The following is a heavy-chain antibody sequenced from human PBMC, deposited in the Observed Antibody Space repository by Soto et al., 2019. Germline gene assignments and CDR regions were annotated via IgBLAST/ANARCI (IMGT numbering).Heavy chain of an antibody. CDR2: ISWDDDK. Sequence: QITLKESGPTLVKPTQTLTLTCTFSGFSLSTSGVRVGWIRQAPGKALEWLAIISWDDDKRYSPSLNSRLTTTKDTSNNRVVLTMTNMDPVDTATYYCAHRRYGSSSFPDWFDPWGQGTLVTVSS. D-gene: IGHD3-10*01. CDR3: AHRRYGSSSFPDWFDP. CDR1: GFSLSTSGVR. J-gene: IGHJ5*02. V-gene: IGHV2-5*02.